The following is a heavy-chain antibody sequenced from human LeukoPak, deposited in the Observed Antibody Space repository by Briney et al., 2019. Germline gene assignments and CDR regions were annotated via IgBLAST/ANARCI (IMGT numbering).Heavy chain of an antibody. CDR2: ISGSGGST. CDR1: GFTFSSYG. CDR3: AKERGYSYAHNWFDP. J-gene: IGHJ5*02. V-gene: IGHV3-23*01. Sequence: PGGSLRLSCAASGFTFSSYGMSWVRQAPGKGLEWVSAISGSGGSTYYADSVKGRFTISRDNSKNTLYLQMNSLRAEDTAVYYCAKERGYSYAHNWFDPWGQGTLVTVSS. D-gene: IGHD5-18*01.